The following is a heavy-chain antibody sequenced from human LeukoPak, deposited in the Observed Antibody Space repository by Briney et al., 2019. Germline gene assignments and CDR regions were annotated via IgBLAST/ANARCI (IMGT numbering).Heavy chain of an antibody. V-gene: IGHV4-4*02. CDR3: ARVISSAWRQNDL. D-gene: IGHD3-22*01. Sequence: PSETLSLTCAVSGGSISSFQWWSWVRQTAEKGLEWIGEIHLGGTTFYNSSLKSRVSMSIDKSKNQFSLNLNSVTAADTAVYYCARVISSAWRQNDLWGQGTLVTVSS. J-gene: IGHJ5*02. CDR1: GGSISSFQW. CDR2: IHLGGTT.